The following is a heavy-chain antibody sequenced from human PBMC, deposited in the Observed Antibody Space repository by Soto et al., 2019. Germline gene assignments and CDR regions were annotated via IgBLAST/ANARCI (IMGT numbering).Heavy chain of an antibody. D-gene: IGHD6-6*01. CDR2: TYYRSKWYN. CDR3: ARVLSRGPTYSSSSDLHPIDY. Sequence: QSQTLSLTCAISGDSVSSNSAAWNWIRQSPSRGLEWLGRTYYRSKWYNDYAVSVKSRITINPDTSKNQFSLQLNSVTPEDTAVYYCARVLSRGPTYSSSSDLHPIDYWGQGTLVTVSS. CDR1: GDSVSSNSAA. J-gene: IGHJ4*02. V-gene: IGHV6-1*01.